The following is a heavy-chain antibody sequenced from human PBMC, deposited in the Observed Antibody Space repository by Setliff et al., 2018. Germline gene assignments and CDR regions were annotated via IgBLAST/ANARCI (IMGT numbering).Heavy chain of an antibody. CDR3: SRLVRYCSKTTCQTASGAEL. D-gene: IGHD2-8*01. CDR2: ISVYTGNT. J-gene: IGHJ4*02. CDR1: GYAFSHSG. Sequence: ASVKVSCKASGYAFSHSGITWVRQAPGQGLEWMGWISVYTGNTNYAPKLQGRVTMTTDASTSTAYMELRGLTSDDTAVYYCSRLVRYCSKTTCQTASGAELWGQGTLVTVSS. V-gene: IGHV1-18*01.